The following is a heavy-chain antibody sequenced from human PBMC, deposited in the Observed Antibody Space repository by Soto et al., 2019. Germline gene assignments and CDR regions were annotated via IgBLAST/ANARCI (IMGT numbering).Heavy chain of an antibody. V-gene: IGHV3-23*04. Sequence: EVEVVESGGDLVQPGGSLRLSCVVSGFTLSTSAMSWVRQAPGKGLECVSSISALGTDTFYADSVKGRFSISRDNSKNSVFLQMNGLRAEDTAVYYCATIGPYAPRGNFWGQGTEVTVSS. CDR3: ATIGPYAPRGNF. CDR2: ISALGTDT. D-gene: IGHD3-16*01. J-gene: IGHJ3*01. CDR1: GFTLSTSA.